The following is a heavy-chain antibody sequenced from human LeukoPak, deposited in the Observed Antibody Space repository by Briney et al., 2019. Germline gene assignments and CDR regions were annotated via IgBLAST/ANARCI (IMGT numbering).Heavy chain of an antibody. Sequence: SETLSLTCSVSGGSIINSGYYWGWIRQPPGKGLEWIGSVYYSGTTYYNPSLKNRVTTSVDTSRNQFYVKLTSVTAADTAVYFCARNARQYYSGLGSYYNLPFDPWGQGILATVSS. D-gene: IGHD3-10*01. J-gene: IGHJ5*02. V-gene: IGHV4-39*01. CDR3: ARNARQYYSGLGSYYNLPFDP. CDR2: VYYSGTT. CDR1: GGSIINSGYY.